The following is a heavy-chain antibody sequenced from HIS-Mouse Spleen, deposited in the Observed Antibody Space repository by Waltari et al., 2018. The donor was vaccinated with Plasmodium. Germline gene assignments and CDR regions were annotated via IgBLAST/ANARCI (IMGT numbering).Heavy chain of an antibody. V-gene: IGHV1-2*02. Sequence: QVQLVQSGAEVKKPGASVKVSCKASGYTFTGYYMHWVRPAPGQGLDRLGWINPNSGGTNYAQKFQGRVTMTRDTSISTAYMELSRLRSDDTAVYYCARVLGYKAAAGTFVEYFQHWGQGTLVTVSS. J-gene: IGHJ1*01. CDR3: ARVLGYKAAAGTFVEYFQH. CDR2: INPNSGGT. D-gene: IGHD6-13*01. CDR1: GYTFTGYY.